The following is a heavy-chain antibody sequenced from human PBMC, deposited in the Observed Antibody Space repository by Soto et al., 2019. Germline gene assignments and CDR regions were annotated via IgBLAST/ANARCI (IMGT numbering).Heavy chain of an antibody. Sequence: SETLSLTCTVSGGSISSYYWSWIRQPPGKGLEWIGYIYYSGSTDYNPPLKSRVTISVDTSKNQFSLKLSSVTAADTAVYYCARVWGGAFDIWGQGTMVTVS. CDR1: GGSISSYY. V-gene: IGHV4-59*01. CDR2: IYYSGST. J-gene: IGHJ3*02. CDR3: ARVWGGAFDI. D-gene: IGHD3-10*01.